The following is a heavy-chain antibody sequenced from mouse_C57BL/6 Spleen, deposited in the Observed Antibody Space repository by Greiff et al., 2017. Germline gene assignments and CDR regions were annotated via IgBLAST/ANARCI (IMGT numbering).Heavy chain of an antibody. CDR1: GYAFTNYL. V-gene: IGHV1-54*01. CDR3: ARGDYGKEY. D-gene: IGHD2-1*01. Sequence: QVQLQQSGAELVRPGTSVKVSCKASGYAFTNYLIEWVKQRPGQGLEWIGVINPGSGGTNYNEKFKGKATLTADKSSSTAYMQLSSLTSEDSAVYFCARGDYGKEYWGQGTTLTVSS. J-gene: IGHJ2*01. CDR2: INPGSGGT.